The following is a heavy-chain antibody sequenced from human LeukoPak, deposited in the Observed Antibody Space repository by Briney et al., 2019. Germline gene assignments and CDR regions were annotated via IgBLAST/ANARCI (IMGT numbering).Heavy chain of an antibody. CDR3: ARPVAGTDFDY. CDR2: IIPILGIA. J-gene: IGHJ4*02. V-gene: IGHV1-69*04. CDR1: GGIFSSYA. Sequence: SVKVSCKASGGIFSSYAISWVRQAPGQGLEWMGRIIPILGIANYAQKFQGRVTITADKSTSTAYMELSSLRSEDTAVYYCARPVAGTDFDYWGQGTLVTVSS. D-gene: IGHD6-19*01.